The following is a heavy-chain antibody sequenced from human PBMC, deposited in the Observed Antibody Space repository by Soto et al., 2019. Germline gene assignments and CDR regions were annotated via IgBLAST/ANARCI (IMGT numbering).Heavy chain of an antibody. CDR1: GFTFSSYA. V-gene: IGHV3-23*01. CDR2: ITGST. CDR3: AKPRNGYLGDWDLDL. J-gene: IGHJ2*01. D-gene: IGHD3-22*01. Sequence: EVQLLESGGGLVQPGGSLRLSCAASGFTFSSYAMTWVRQTPGKGLEWVSAITGSTYYADSVKGRFTISRDNSKNTLYLQMNSLRAEDTAVYYCAKPRNGYLGDWDLDLWGRGTLVTVSS.